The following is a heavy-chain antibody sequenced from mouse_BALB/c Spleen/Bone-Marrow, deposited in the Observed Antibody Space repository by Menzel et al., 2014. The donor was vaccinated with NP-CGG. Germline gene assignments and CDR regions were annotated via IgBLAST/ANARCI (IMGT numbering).Heavy chain of an antibody. V-gene: IGHV1-61*01. CDR3: AREEITTVVAPAY. CDR1: GYTFTSYW. J-gene: IGHJ3*01. D-gene: IGHD1-1*01. Sequence: QVHVKQSGAELVRPGASVKLSCKASGYTFTSYWMNWVKQRSGQGLEWIGMIDPSDSETHYNQMFKDKATLTVDKSSSTAYMQLSSLTSEDSAVYYCAREEITTVVAPAYWGQGTLVTVSA. CDR2: IDPSDSET.